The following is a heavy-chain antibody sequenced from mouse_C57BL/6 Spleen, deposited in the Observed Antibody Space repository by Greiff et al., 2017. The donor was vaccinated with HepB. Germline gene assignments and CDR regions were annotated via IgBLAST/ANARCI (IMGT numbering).Heavy chain of an antibody. D-gene: IGHD4-1*01. CDR1: GYAFSSSW. CDR3: ARSGTGIGIAY. Sequence: VQLQQSGPELVKPGASVKISCKASGYAFSSSWMNWVKQRPGKGLEWIGRIYPGDGDTNYNGKFKGKATLTADKSSSTAYMKLSSLTSEDSAVYFSARSGTGIGIAYWGQGTLVTVSA. V-gene: IGHV1-82*01. J-gene: IGHJ3*01. CDR2: IYPGDGDT.